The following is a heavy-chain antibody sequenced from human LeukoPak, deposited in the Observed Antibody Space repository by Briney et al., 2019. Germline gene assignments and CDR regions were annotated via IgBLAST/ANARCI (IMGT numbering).Heavy chain of an antibody. CDR1: GYTFTSYG. J-gene: IGHJ5*02. CDR3: ARVVPAAIRGVGWFDP. CDR2: ISAYNGNT. V-gene: IGHV1-18*01. D-gene: IGHD2-2*01. Sequence: ASVKVSCKASGYTFTSYGISWVRQAPGQGLEWMGWISAYNGNTNYAQKLQGRVTMTIDTSTSTAYMELRSLRSDDTAVYYCARVVPAAIRGVGWFDPWGQGTLVTVSS.